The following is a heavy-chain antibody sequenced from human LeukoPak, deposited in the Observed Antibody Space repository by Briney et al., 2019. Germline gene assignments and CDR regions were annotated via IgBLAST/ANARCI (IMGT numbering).Heavy chain of an antibody. Sequence: ASVKVSCKASGYTFTSYGITWVRQAPGQGLEWMGWIRVYNGNTNYAQKLQGRVTMTTDTSTTTAYMELRSLRSDDTAVYYCAREGSGSSDSPYDYYYYGMDVWGQGTTVTVSS. CDR2: IRVYNGNT. CDR1: GYTFTSYG. CDR3: AREGSGSSDSPYDYYYYGMDV. D-gene: IGHD3-10*01. V-gene: IGHV1-18*01. J-gene: IGHJ6*02.